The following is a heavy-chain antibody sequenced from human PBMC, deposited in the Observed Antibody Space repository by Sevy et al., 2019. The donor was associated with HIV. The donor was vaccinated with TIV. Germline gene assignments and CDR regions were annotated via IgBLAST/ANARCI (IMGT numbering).Heavy chain of an antibody. Sequence: GSLRLSCAASGFMFSTYGMHWVRQAPGKGLEWVAVIWSNGNNKYYADSVKGRFTFSRDNSQNTLSLQMNSLRAEDTALYYCVRERGPFDGFDIWGQGTMVTVSS. D-gene: IGHD3-10*01. V-gene: IGHV3-33*01. CDR2: IWSNGNNK. CDR1: GFMFSTYG. J-gene: IGHJ3*02. CDR3: VRERGPFDGFDI.